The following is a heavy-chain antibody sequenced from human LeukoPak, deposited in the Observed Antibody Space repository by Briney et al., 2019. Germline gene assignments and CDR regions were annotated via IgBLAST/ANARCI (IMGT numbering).Heavy chain of an antibody. CDR1: GFTFSSYS. J-gene: IGHJ4*02. Sequence: GGSLRLSCAASGFTFSSYSMNWVRQAPGKGLEWVSYISSSSSTIYYADSVKGRFTISRDNAKNSLYLQMNSLRAEDTAVYYCARERTMVRGAPLDYWGQGTLVTVSS. V-gene: IGHV3-48*04. CDR3: ARERTMVRGAPLDY. CDR2: ISSSSSTI. D-gene: IGHD3-10*01.